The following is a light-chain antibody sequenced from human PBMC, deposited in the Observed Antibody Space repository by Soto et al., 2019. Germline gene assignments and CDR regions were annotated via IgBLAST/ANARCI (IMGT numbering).Light chain of an antibody. CDR2: GVS. CDR1: QSVGDTF. J-gene: IGKJ1*01. Sequence: EIVLTQSPGILSLSPGERASLSCRASQSVGDTFLSWYQQKPGLAPRLLIYGVSNRATGIPDRFSGSGSGTDFILTISRLEPEDFALYYCGQFVSSPPRTFGQGTKVDIK. CDR3: GQFVSSPPRT. V-gene: IGKV3-20*01.